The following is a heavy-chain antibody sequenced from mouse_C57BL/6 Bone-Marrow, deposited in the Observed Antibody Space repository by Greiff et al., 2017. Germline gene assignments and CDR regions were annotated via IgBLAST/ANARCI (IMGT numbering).Heavy chain of an antibody. Sequence: QVQLQQPGAELVKPGASVKVSCKASGYTFTSYWMHWVKQRPGQGLEWIGRIHPSDSDTNYNQKFKGKATLTVDKSSSTAYMQLSSLTSEDSAVYYCASMTTVVATENYYAMDYWGQGTSVTVSS. J-gene: IGHJ4*01. CDR3: ASMTTVVATENYYAMDY. D-gene: IGHD1-1*01. CDR2: IHPSDSDT. CDR1: GYTFTSYW. V-gene: IGHV1-74*01.